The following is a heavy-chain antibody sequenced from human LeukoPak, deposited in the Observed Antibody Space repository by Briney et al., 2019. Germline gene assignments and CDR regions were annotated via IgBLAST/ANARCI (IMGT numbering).Heavy chain of an antibody. J-gene: IGHJ4*02. CDR1: GFTVSSNY. Sequence: GGSLRLSCAASGFTVSSNYLSWVRQAPGKGLEWVSVIFTTGITYYADSVKGRFTISRDNSKNTLYLQMNSLRAEDTAVYYCARGQGDFWGQGTLVTVSS. CDR2: IFTTGIT. V-gene: IGHV3-53*01. CDR3: ARGQGDF.